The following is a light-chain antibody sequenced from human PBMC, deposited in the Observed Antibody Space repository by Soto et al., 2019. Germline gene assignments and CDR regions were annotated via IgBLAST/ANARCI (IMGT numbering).Light chain of an antibody. CDR2: GAS. J-gene: IGKJ4*01. CDR3: QQYNNWPRAT. CDR1: QSLGSD. Sequence: EIVMTQSPGTLSLSPGDTATLSCRASQSLGSDLAWYQQKPGQAPRLLIFGASARPTGIPARISGSGSGTEFTLTISSLRSEDFGVYYCQQYNNWPRATFGGGTKVEIK. V-gene: IGKV3-15*01.